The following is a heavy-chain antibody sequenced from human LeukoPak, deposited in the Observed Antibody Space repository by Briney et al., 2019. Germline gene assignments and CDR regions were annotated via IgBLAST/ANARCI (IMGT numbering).Heavy chain of an antibody. V-gene: IGHV7-4-1*02. CDR2: INTNTGNP. J-gene: IGHJ4*02. CDR3: ARDPHYYDTWTTVPNGDFDY. Sequence: GASVKVSCKASGYTLTSYAMNWVRQAPGQGLEWMGWINTNTGNPTYAQGFTGRFVFSLDTSVSTAYLQISRLKAEDTAVYYCARDPHYYDTWTTVPNGDFDYWGQGTLVTVSS. D-gene: IGHD3-22*01. CDR1: GYTLTSYA.